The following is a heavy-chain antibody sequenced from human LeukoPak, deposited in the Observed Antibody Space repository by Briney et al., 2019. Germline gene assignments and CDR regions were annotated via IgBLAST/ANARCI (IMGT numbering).Heavy chain of an antibody. CDR2: IYYGGST. D-gene: IGHD2-15*01. CDR1: GGSISSSDYY. Sequence: SETLSLTCTVSGGSISSSDYYWGWFRQPPGNGLEWIGRIYYGGSTYYNPSLKSRVTISVDTSMNQCSLKLSFVTTADTAVYYCARALGYCSGGSCTRGYNWFDPWGQGTLVTVPS. J-gene: IGHJ5*02. V-gene: IGHV4-39*01. CDR3: ARALGYCSGGSCTRGYNWFDP.